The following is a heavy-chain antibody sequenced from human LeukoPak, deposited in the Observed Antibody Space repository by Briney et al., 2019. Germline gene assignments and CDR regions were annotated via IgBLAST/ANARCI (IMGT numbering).Heavy chain of an antibody. V-gene: IGHV3-43D*03. J-gene: IGHJ6*03. D-gene: IGHD3-22*01. CDR2: ISWDGGST. CDR1: GFTFDDYA. CDR3: AKASMIGDYYYYMDV. Sequence: PGGSLRLSCAASGFTFDDYAMHWVRQAPGKGLEWVSLISWDGGSTYYADSVKGRFTISRDNSKNSLYLQMNSLRAEDAALYYCAKASMIGDYYYYMDVWGKGTTVTVSS.